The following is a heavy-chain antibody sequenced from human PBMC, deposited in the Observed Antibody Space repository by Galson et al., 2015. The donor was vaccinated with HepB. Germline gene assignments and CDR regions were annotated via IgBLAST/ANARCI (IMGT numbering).Heavy chain of an antibody. Sequence: SVKVSCKASGYTLTSYDINWVRQATGQGLEWMGRMNPNSGNTGYAQKFQGRVTMTRNTSISTAYMELSSLRSEDTAVYYCARGFYDILTGYSDAFDIWGQGTMVTVSS. CDR1: GYTLTSYD. CDR2: MNPNSGNT. D-gene: IGHD3-9*01. CDR3: ARGFYDILTGYSDAFDI. J-gene: IGHJ3*02. V-gene: IGHV1-8*01.